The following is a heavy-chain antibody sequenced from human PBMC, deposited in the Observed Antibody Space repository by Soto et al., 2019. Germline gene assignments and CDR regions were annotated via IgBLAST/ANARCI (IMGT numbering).Heavy chain of an antibody. CDR3: ARNGYCSGGSCYSGWFDP. D-gene: IGHD2-15*01. Sequence: QVQLQESGPGLVKPSETLSLTCTVSGGSISSYYWSWIRQPPGKGLEWIGYIYYSGSTNYNPSLKSRVTISVDTSKNQFSLKLSSVTAADTAVYYCARNGYCSGGSCYSGWFDPWGQGTLVTVSS. CDR2: IYYSGST. CDR1: GGSISSYY. V-gene: IGHV4-59*01. J-gene: IGHJ5*02.